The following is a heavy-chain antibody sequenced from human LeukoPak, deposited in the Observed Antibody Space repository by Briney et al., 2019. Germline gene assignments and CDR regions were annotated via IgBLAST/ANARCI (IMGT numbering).Heavy chain of an antibody. CDR2: IYYSGST. CDR3: ARNLCGGDCYSPDYYYMDV. D-gene: IGHD2-21*01. Sequence: SETLSLTCTVSGGSISSYYWSWIRQPPGKGLEWIGNIYYSGSTNYNPSLKSRVTISVDTSKNQFSLKLSSVTAADTAVYYCARNLCGGDCYSPDYYYMDVWGKGTAVTVSS. CDR1: GGSISSYY. V-gene: IGHV4-59*01. J-gene: IGHJ6*03.